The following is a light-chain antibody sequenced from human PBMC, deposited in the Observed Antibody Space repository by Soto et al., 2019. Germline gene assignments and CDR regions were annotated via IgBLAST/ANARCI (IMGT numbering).Light chain of an antibody. J-gene: IGKJ1*01. CDR2: KAS. CDR3: QQYNSYSPT. Sequence: DIQIAQSPSTLSASVGDRVTITRRSSQSISTWLAWYQQEPGKAPKLLIHKASSLQSGVPSRFSGSGSGTDFTLTISSLHPDDFATYYCQQYNSYSPTFGQGTKVDIK. CDR1: QSISTW. V-gene: IGKV1-5*03.